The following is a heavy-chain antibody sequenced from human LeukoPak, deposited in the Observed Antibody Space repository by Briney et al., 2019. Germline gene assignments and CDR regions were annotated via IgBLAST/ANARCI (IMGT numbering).Heavy chain of an antibody. Sequence: SETLSLTCTVSGGSISSSSYCWGWLRQPPGKGLEWIGSIYYSGSTYYNPSLKTRVTISVDTSKNQFSLKLSSVTAADTAVYYCESRGPNRRYFDYWGQGTLVTVSS. D-gene: IGHD3-10*01. CDR2: IYYSGST. J-gene: IGHJ4*02. V-gene: IGHV4-39*01. CDR1: GGSISSSSYC. CDR3: ESRGPNRRYFDY.